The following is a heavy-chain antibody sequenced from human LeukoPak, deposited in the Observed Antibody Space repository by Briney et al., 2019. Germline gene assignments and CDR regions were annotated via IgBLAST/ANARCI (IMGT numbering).Heavy chain of an antibody. J-gene: IGHJ3*02. V-gene: IGHV1-69*11. CDR2: IIPRLDTT. CDR3: ARDRFTPDYDFWSGYVDAFDI. D-gene: IGHD3-3*01. CDR1: GVIFS. Sequence: SVKVSCKASGVIFSINWVRQAHGQGLEWMGRIIPRLDTTNYAQKFQGRVTITTDESTSTAYMELSSLRSEDTAVYYCARDRFTPDYDFWSGYVDAFDIWGQGTMVTVSS.